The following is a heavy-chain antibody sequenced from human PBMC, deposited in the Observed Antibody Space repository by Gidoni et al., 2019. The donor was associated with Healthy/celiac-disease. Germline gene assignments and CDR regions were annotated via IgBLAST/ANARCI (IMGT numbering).Heavy chain of an antibody. Sequence: GSLRLSCAASGVTFSSYEMNWVRQAPGKGLEWVSYISSSGNTIYYADSVKGRFTISRDNAKNSLYLQMNSLRAEDTAVYYCARGWELCFDYWGQGTLVTVSS. D-gene: IGHD1-26*01. CDR2: ISSSGNTI. CDR3: ARGWELCFDY. V-gene: IGHV3-48*03. J-gene: IGHJ4*02. CDR1: GVTFSSYE.